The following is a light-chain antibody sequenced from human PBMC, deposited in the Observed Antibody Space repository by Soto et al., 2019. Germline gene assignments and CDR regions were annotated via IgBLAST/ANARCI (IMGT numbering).Light chain of an antibody. V-gene: IGKV3-15*01. CDR1: QSVGST. CDR2: GAS. CDR3: QQYSDWPPTWT. J-gene: IGKJ1*01. Sequence: ELLMTPSPDTLSVSPGASATRSCRASQSVGSTLAWYQRRPGQSPRLLIYGASTRVAGVPVRFSGSGSGTEFNLTISSRQSEDVAVDYCQQYSDWPPTWTFGQGTKVDIK.